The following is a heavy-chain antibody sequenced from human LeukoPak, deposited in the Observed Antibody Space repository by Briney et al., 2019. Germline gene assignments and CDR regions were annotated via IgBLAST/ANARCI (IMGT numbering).Heavy chain of an antibody. D-gene: IGHD4-23*01. V-gene: IGHV3-30*04. Sequence: PGRSLTLSCAASGFTSSAIHWVRQSPDKGLEWLAIISFDGAYRYYADSVKGRFTISRDNAKNSLYLQMNSLRAEDTAVYYCARDYGGSSPFDYWGQGTLVTVSS. J-gene: IGHJ4*02. CDR3: ARDYGGSSPFDY. CDR2: ISFDGAYR. CDR1: GFTSSA.